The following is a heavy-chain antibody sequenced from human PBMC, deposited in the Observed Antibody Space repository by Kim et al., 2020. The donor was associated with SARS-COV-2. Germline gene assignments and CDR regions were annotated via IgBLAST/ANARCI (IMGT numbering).Heavy chain of an antibody. V-gene: IGHV1-2*02. CDR1: GYTFTGYY. J-gene: IGHJ6*02. D-gene: IGHD1-20*01. Sequence: ASVKVSCKASGYTFTGYYMHWVRQAPGQGLEWMGWINPNSGGTNYAQKFQGRVTMTRDTSISTAYMELSRLRSDDTAVYYCARSAVTETANYYYYYGMDVWGQGTTVTVSS. CDR2: INPNSGGT. CDR3: ARSAVTETANYYYYYGMDV.